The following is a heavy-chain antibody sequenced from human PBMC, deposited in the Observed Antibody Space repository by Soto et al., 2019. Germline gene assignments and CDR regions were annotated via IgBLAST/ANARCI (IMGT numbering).Heavy chain of an antibody. Sequence: GGSLRLSCAASGFTVSSNYMSWVRQAPGKGLEWVSAIDSGGSTYYADSVKGRFTISRDNAKNSLYLQMNSLRAGDTAVYYCARGGAALPTILYDYWGRGTLVTVS. CDR1: GFTVSSNY. CDR2: IDSGGST. J-gene: IGHJ4*02. CDR3: ARGGAALPTILYDY. D-gene: IGHD1-1*01. V-gene: IGHV3-66*01.